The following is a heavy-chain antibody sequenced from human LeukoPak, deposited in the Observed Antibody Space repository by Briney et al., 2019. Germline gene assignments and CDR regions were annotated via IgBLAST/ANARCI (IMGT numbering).Heavy chain of an antibody. CDR3: ARGDRYYYYYGMDV. V-gene: IGHV1-69*13. CDR2: IIPIFGPA. CDR1: GGTFSSYA. Sequence: GASVKVSRKASGGTFSSYAISWVRQAPGQGLEWMGGIIPIFGPANYAQRFQGRVTITADESTSTAYMELSSLLSEDAAVYYCARGDRYYYYYGMDVWGQGTTVTVSS. J-gene: IGHJ6*02.